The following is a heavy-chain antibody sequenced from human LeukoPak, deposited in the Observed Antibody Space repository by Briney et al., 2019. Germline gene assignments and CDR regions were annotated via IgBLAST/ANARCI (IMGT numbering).Heavy chain of an antibody. J-gene: IGHJ4*02. CDR2: IYYSGST. Sequence: SETLSLTCTVSGGSISSSNYYWGWIRQPPGKGLEWIGYIYYSGSTYYNPSLKSRVSISVDTSKNQFSLKLSSVTAADTAVYYCSRHPIGYNSFNEYWGQGTLVTVSS. CDR1: GGSISSSNYY. V-gene: IGHV4-39*01. CDR3: SRHPIGYNSFNEY. D-gene: IGHD5-24*01.